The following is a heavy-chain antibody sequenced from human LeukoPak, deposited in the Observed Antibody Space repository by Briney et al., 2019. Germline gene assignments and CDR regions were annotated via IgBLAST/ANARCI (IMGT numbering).Heavy chain of an antibody. J-gene: IGHJ3*02. Sequence: PSETLSLTCTVSGGSISSYYWSWTRQPPGKGLEWIGYIYYSGSTNYNPSLKSRVTISVDTSKNQFSLKLSSVTAADTAVYYCATRRDGYNPPDAFDIWGQGTMVTVSS. CDR2: IYYSGST. CDR1: GGSISSYY. D-gene: IGHD5-24*01. V-gene: IGHV4-59*01. CDR3: ATRRDGYNPPDAFDI.